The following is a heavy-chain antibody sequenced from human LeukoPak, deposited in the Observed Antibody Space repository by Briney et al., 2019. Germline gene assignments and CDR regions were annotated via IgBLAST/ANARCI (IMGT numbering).Heavy chain of an antibody. Sequence: GSLRLSCAASGFTFSSYWMSWVRQAPGKGLEWVANIKQDGSEKYYVDSVKGRFTISRDNAKNSLYLQMNSLRAEDTAVYYCAREFSSVTSSEYYFDSWGQGTLVTVSS. CDR1: GFTFSSYW. CDR2: IKQDGSEK. J-gene: IGHJ4*02. CDR3: AREFSSVTSSEYYFDS. D-gene: IGHD1-14*01. V-gene: IGHV3-7*01.